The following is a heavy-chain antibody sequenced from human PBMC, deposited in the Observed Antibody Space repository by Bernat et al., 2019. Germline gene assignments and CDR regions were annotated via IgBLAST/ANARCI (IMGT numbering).Heavy chain of an antibody. D-gene: IGHD3-16*02. V-gene: IGHV3-74*01. CDR3: ARDLHRGTDV. Sequence: EVQLLESGGTLVQPGGSLRLSCVASGFTFSSYPMNWVRQAPGKGLVWVSLININGRDTRYADSVKGRFTISRDNAKDMLYLQMNSLRAEDSAVYYCARDLHRGTDVWGQGTTVTVSS. CDR2: ININGRDT. J-gene: IGHJ6*02. CDR1: GFTFSSYP.